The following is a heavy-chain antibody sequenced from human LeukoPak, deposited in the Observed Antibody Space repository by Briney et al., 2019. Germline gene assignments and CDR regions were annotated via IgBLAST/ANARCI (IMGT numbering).Heavy chain of an antibody. CDR2: IKPDGNEK. V-gene: IGHV3-7*01. CDR3: ARDLRARAAFDI. J-gene: IGHJ3*02. CDR1: RFTFSNYW. Sequence: GGSLRLSCAASRFTFSNYWMSWVRQAPGKGLEWVANIKPDGNEKNYVDSVRGRFTISRDNAKNSLYLQMDNLRAEDTAVYYCARDLRARAAFDIWGQGKMVTVSS.